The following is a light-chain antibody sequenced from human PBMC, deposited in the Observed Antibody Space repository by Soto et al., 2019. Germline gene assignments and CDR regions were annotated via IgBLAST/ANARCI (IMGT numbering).Light chain of an antibody. V-gene: IGKV4-1*01. CDR1: QSVLHSVTNRNQ. CDR2: WAS. Sequence: DIVMTQSPDSLAVSLGERATISCKSSQSVLHSVTNRNQLAWYQQKPGQPPKLLIHWASTRESGVPDRFSGSGSGTDFTLTVSSLQAEDVAVYYCQQSYSTPTFGGGTKVDIK. CDR3: QQSYSTPT. J-gene: IGKJ4*01.